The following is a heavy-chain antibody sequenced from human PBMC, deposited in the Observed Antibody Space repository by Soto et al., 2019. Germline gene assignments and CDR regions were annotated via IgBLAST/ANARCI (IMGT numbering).Heavy chain of an antibody. V-gene: IGHV5-10-1*03. CDR1: GYSFTSYW. Sequence: EVQLVQSGAEVKKPGESLRISCKGSGYSFTSYWISWVRQMPGKGLEWMGRIDPSDSYTNYSPSFQGHVTISADKSISTAYLQWSSLKASDTAMYYCGSNYVSGRGPGYGMDVWGQGTTVTVSS. CDR2: IDPSDSYT. D-gene: IGHD4-4*01. J-gene: IGHJ6*02. CDR3: GSNYVSGRGPGYGMDV.